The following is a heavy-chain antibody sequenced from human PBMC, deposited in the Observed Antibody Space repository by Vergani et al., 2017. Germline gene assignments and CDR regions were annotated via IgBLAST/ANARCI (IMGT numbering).Heavy chain of an antibody. CDR3: ARQKGSGSQHTPGGFDP. Sequence: QVQLQESGPGLVKPSETLSLTCAVSGYSISSGYYWGWIRQPPGKGLEWIGSINHSGSTYYNPSLKSRVTISVDTSKNQFSLKLSSVTAADTAVYYCARQKGSGSQHTPGGFDPWGQGTLVTVSS. V-gene: IGHV4-38-2*01. D-gene: IGHD3-10*01. CDR2: INHSGST. J-gene: IGHJ5*02. CDR1: GYSISSGYY.